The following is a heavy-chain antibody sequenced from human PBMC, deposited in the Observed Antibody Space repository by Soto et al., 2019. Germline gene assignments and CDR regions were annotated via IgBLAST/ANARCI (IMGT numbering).Heavy chain of an antibody. CDR2: INHSGST. J-gene: IGHJ6*02. Sequence: QVQLQQWGAGLLKPSETLSLTCAVYGGSFSGYYWSWIRQPPGKGLEWIGEINHSGSTNYNPSLKRRVTISVDTSKNHFSLKLSSVTAADTAVYYCARYPPYCSSTSCYGVGGPYYYYGMDVWGQGTTVTVSS. CDR1: GGSFSGYY. D-gene: IGHD2-2*01. CDR3: ARYPPYCSSTSCYGVGGPYYYYGMDV. V-gene: IGHV4-34*01.